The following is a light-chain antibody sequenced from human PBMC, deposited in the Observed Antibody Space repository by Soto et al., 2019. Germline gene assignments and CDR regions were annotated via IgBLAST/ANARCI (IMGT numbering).Light chain of an antibody. V-gene: IGLV2-14*03. CDR3: SSYTSSSTLV. Sequence: QSALTQPASVSGSPGQSITISCTGTNSDVGGYNYVSWYQQHPGKAPKLMIYDVTNRPSGVSNRFSGSKSGNTASLTISRXQAEDEAXYYCSSYTSSSTLVFAGGTQLTVL. CDR2: DVT. CDR1: NSDVGGYNY. J-gene: IGLJ2*01.